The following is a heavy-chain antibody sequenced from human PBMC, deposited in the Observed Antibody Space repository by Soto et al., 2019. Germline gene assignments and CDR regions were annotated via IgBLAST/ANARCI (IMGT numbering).Heavy chain of an antibody. CDR1: GFTFSTYA. J-gene: IGHJ4*02. D-gene: IGHD5-12*01. CDR2: ISGRGGNT. V-gene: IGHV3-23*01. Sequence: GGSLRLSCEVSGFTFSTYAMTWVRQAPGKGLEWVAAISGRGGNTYYADSVKGRFAISRDNSKNTLYLKLNSLRAEDTAVYYCAKDQASGYADPNFDSWGQGTLVTVSS. CDR3: AKDQASGYADPNFDS.